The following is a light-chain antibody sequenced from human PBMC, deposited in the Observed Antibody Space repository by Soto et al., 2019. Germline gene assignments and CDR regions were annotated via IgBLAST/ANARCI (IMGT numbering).Light chain of an antibody. CDR3: NSYTSSSTLV. V-gene: IGLV2-14*01. CDR1: SSDVGGYNY. Sequence: QSALTQPASVSGSHGQSITISCTGTSSDVGGYNYVSWYQHHPGKAPKLMIYEVSDRPSGISNRFSGSKSGNTASLTISGLQAEDEADYYCNSYTSSSTLVFGGGTKVTVL. CDR2: EVS. J-gene: IGLJ2*01.